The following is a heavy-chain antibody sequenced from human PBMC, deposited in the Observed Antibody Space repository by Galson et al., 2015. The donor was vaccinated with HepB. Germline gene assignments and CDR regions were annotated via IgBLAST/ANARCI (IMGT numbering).Heavy chain of an antibody. CDR3: AHSRKLGMNFDY. CDR1: GFSLSTSGVG. J-gene: IGHJ4*02. V-gene: IGHV2-5*01. D-gene: IGHD7-27*01. CDR2: IYWNDDK. Sequence: PALVKPTQTLTLTCTFSGFSLSTSGVGVGWIRQPPGKALEWLALIYWNDDKRYSPSLKTRLTITKDTSKNQVALTMTNMDPVDTGTYYCAHSRKLGMNFDYWGQGTLVTVSS.